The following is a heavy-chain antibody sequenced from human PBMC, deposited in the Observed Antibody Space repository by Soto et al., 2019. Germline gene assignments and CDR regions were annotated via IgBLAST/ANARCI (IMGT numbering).Heavy chain of an antibody. J-gene: IGHJ4*02. CDR3: ASRDPGTSVDY. CDR1: GGSFTRNNW. V-gene: IGHV4-4*02. Sequence: QVQLQELGPGLVKPSGTLSLTCSVSGGSFTRNNWWTWVRQHPGQGLEWIGEIYRTGSNNYNPYLKSRVTISLDKTENQFSLKVTSLTAADTAVYYCASRDPGTSVDYWGQGTLVTVSS. D-gene: IGHD1-7*01. CDR2: IYRTGSN.